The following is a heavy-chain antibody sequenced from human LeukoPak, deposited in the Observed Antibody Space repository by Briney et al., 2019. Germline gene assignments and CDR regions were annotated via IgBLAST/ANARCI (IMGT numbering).Heavy chain of an antibody. CDR3: ARDILDYYDSSGYDAFDI. V-gene: IGHV1-18*01. CDR2: ISAYNGNT. Sequence: ASVKVSCKASGYTFTSYGIIWVRQAPGQGLEWMGWISAYNGNTNYAQKLQGRVTMTTDTSTSTAYMELRSLRSDDTAVYYCARDILDYYDSSGYDAFDIWGQGTMVTVSS. CDR1: GYTFTSYG. D-gene: IGHD3-22*01. J-gene: IGHJ3*02.